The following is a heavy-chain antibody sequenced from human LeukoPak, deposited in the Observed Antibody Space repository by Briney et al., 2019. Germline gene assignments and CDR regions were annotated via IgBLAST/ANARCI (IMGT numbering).Heavy chain of an antibody. CDR3: ASPYYYGSGSYYFNDY. J-gene: IGHJ4*02. Sequence: SETLSLTCTVSGYSISSGYYWGWIRQPPGKGLEWIGSIYHSGSTYYNPSLKSRVTISVDTSKNQSSLKRSSVTAADTAVYYCASPYYYGSGSYYFNDYWGQGTLVTVSS. CDR1: GYSISSGYY. V-gene: IGHV4-38-2*02. D-gene: IGHD3-10*01. CDR2: IYHSGST.